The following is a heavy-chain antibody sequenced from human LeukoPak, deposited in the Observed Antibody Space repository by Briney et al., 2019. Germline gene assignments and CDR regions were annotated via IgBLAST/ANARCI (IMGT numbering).Heavy chain of an antibody. CDR3: ARTGYSSSWYFDY. J-gene: IGHJ4*02. D-gene: IGHD6-13*01. CDR2: IYHSGST. Sequence: SQTLSLTCAVSGGSISSGGYSWSWIRQPPGKGLEWIGYIYHSGSTYYNPSLKSRVTISVDRSKNQFSLKLSSVTAADTAVYYCARTGYSSSWYFDYWGQGTLVTVSS. V-gene: IGHV4-30-2*01. CDR1: GGSISSGGYS.